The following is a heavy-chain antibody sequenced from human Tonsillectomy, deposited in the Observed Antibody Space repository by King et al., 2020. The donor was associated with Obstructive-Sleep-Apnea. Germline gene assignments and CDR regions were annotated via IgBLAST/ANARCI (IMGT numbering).Heavy chain of an antibody. J-gene: IGHJ6*02. D-gene: IGHD3-3*01. CDR3: ARNGVEWLSYPYYGMDV. CDR2: ISSISSII. CDR1: GVTFSSYR. Sequence: VQLVESGGGLVQPGGSLRLSFAAFGVTFSSYRMNWVRQAPGKGLDWVSFISSISSIIYYVDSVKGRCTSSRENAKKSMNMQMNSLRAEDTAEYYCARNGVEWLSYPYYGMDVWGQGTTVTVSS. V-gene: IGHV3-48*04.